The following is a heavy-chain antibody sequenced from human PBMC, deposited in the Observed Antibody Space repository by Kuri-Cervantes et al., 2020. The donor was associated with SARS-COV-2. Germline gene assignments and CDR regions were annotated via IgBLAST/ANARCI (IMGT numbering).Heavy chain of an antibody. CDR3: ARGWDHYYYYMDV. D-gene: IGHD1-26*01. J-gene: IGHJ6*03. CDR2: ISSSSSYI. Sequence: GESLKISCAASGFTFSSYSMNWVRQAPGKGLEWVSSISSSSSYIYYADSVKGRFTISRDNAKNSLYLQMNSLRAEDTAVYYCARGWDHYYYYMDVWGKGTTVTVSS. CDR1: GFTFSSYS. V-gene: IGHV3-21*01.